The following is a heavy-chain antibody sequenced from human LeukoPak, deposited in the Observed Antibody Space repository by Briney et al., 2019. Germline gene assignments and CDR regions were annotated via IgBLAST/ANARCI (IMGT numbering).Heavy chain of an antibody. V-gene: IGHV1-69*05. J-gene: IGHJ4*02. CDR2: IIPIFGTA. CDR1: GVTFSSYA. Sequence: SVKVSCKASGVTFSSYAISWVRQAPGQGLEWMGGIIPIFGTANYAQKFQGRVTITTDESTSTAYMELSSLRSEDTAVYYCARDTVASSGSYAQFDYWGQGTLVTVSS. D-gene: IGHD3-10*01. CDR3: ARDTVASSGSYAQFDY.